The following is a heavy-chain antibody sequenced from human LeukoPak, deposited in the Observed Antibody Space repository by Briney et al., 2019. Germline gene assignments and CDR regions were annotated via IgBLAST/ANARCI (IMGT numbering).Heavy chain of an antibody. J-gene: IGHJ6*03. V-gene: IGHV4-39*07. CDR3: AREEYAFNSYMDF. D-gene: IGHD2-2*01. CDR2: IYDNGNT. CDR1: GASVTSTVYC. Sequence: PSETLSLTCTVSGASVTSTVYCWAWLRQPPGKGLEWIGSIYDNGNTYYNPPLTSRVTLSLDTSKNQFSLKLSSVTAADTAVYYCAREEYAFNSYMDFWGKGTTVTVSS.